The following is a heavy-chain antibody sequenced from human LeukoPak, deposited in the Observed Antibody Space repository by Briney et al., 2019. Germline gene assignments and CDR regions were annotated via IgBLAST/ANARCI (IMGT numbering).Heavy chain of an antibody. CDR2: IYSGGST. D-gene: IGHD2-15*01. J-gene: IGHJ3*02. Sequence: GGSLRLSCAASGFTVSSNYMSWVRQAPGKGLEWVSVIYSGGSTYYADSVKGRFTISRDNSKNTLYPQMNSLRVEGTAVYYCAREMYCSASSCTGGVFDIWGQGTMVTVSS. V-gene: IGHV3-53*01. CDR3: AREMYCSASSCTGGVFDI. CDR1: GFTVSSNY.